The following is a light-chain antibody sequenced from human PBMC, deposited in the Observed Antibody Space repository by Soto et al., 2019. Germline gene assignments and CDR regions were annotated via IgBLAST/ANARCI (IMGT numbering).Light chain of an antibody. CDR3: QHYNNWPRT. CDR2: GAS. Sequence: EMVMTQSPATLSVSPGERATLSCRASQSVSSNLAWYQQKPGQAPRLLIYGASTRATGVPARFSGSGSGTEFTLTISSLQSEDFAVYHCQHYNNWPRTIGQGTKVESK. V-gene: IGKV3-15*01. CDR1: QSVSSN. J-gene: IGKJ1*01.